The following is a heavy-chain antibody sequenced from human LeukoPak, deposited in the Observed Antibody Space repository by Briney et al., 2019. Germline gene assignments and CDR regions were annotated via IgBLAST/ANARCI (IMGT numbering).Heavy chain of an antibody. J-gene: IGHJ3*02. CDR3: ARDRGLLDAFDI. CDR2: IYSGGST. V-gene: IGHV3-53*01. Sequence: GGSLRLSCAASGFTVSSNFMSWVRQAPGKGLEWVSVIYSGGSTHYGDSVKGRFTISRDNSKNTLYLQMNSLRAEDTAVYYCARDRGLLDAFDIWGQGTMVIVSS. CDR1: GFTVSSNF. D-gene: IGHD3-10*01.